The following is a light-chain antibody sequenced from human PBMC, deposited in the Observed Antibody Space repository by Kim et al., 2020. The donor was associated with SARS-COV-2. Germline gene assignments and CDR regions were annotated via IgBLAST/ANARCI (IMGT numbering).Light chain of an antibody. Sequence: QSVLTQPPSVSAAPGQRVTISCSGSSSNIGNNYVSWYQQLPGPAPKLLIYDNDKRPSVIPDRFSGSKSGTSATLTITGLQTGDEANYYCGTWDDSLSAVVFGGGTKLTVL. J-gene: IGLJ3*02. CDR3: GTWDDSLSAVV. V-gene: IGLV1-51*01. CDR2: DND. CDR1: SSNIGNNY.